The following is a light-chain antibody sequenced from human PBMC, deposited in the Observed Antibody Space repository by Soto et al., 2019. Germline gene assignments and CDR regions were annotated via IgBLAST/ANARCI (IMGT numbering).Light chain of an antibody. V-gene: IGKV1-5*01. CDR3: QQYNSYPLT. CDR1: QSIDRW. CDR2: DVA. Sequence: DIQMTPSPSTLSASVGDRVTITCRASQSIDRWSAWYQQRPGRAPKLLIYDVANLETGVPSRFSGSGSETEFTLTISSLQPDDFAIYYCQQYNSYPLTSGGGTKV. J-gene: IGKJ4*01.